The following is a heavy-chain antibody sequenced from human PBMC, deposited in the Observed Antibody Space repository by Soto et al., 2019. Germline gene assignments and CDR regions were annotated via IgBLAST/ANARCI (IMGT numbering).Heavy chain of an antibody. CDR1: GFTLSSYA. V-gene: IGHV3-23*01. CDR2: ISGSGGST. CDR3: AKVSGYYSYYFDY. D-gene: IGHD3-22*01. Sequence: GGSLRLSCAASGFTLSSYAMSWVRQAPGKGLEWVSAISGSGGSTYYADSVKGRFTISRDNSKNTLYLQMNSLRAEDTAVYYCAKVSGYYSYYFDYWGQGTLVTVSS. J-gene: IGHJ4*02.